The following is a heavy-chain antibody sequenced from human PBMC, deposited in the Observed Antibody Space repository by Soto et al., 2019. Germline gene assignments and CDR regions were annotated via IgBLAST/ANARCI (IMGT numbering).Heavy chain of an antibody. CDR1: GFTVSSNY. V-gene: IGHV3-53*01. Sequence: GGSMRLSCAASGFTVSSNYMSWVRPAPGKGLEWVSVIYSGGSTYYADSVKGRFTISRDNSKNTLYLQMNSLRAEDTAVYYCARGTQLELSRGYWGQGTMGTVSA. D-gene: IGHD1-1*01. CDR2: IYSGGST. CDR3: ARGTQLELSRGY. J-gene: IGHJ4*02.